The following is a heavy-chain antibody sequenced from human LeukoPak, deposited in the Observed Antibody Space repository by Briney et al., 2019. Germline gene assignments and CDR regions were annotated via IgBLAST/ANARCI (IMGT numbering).Heavy chain of an antibody. CDR3: ARVSAMGFGELAADNWFDP. J-gene: IGHJ5*02. Sequence: TPSETLSLTCAVYGGSFSGYYWSWIRQPPGKGLEWIGEINHSGSTNYNPSLKSRVTISVDTSKNQFSLKLSSVTAADTAVYYCARVSAMGFGELAADNWFDPWGQGTLVTVSS. CDR2: INHSGST. V-gene: IGHV4-34*01. D-gene: IGHD3-10*01. CDR1: GGSFSGYY.